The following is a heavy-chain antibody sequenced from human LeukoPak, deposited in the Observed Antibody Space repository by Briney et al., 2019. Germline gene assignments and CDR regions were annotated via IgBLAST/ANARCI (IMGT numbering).Heavy chain of an antibody. J-gene: IGHJ4*02. Sequence: GESLKISCAASGFIFSNYGMHWVRQAPGKGLEWVAVIWYDESNKYYADSVKGRFTISRDNSKNTLYLQMNSLRAEDTAVYYCARDFYVGSGSFYIGYWGQGTLVTVSS. D-gene: IGHD3-10*01. V-gene: IGHV3-33*01. CDR2: IWYDESNK. CDR3: ARDFYVGSGSFYIGY. CDR1: GFIFSNYG.